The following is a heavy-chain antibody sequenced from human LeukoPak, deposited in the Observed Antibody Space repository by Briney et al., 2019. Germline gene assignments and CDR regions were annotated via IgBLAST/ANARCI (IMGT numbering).Heavy chain of an antibody. Sequence: PGGSLRLSCAASGFTFSSYSMNWVRQAPGKGLEWVSAISSSSSYIYYADSVKGRFTISRDNAKNSLYLQMNSLRAEDTAVYYCARESLGYYYGSGSYSSFDYWGQGTLVTVSS. V-gene: IGHV3-21*01. CDR1: GFTFSSYS. CDR2: ISSSSSYI. CDR3: ARESLGYYYGSGSYSSFDY. J-gene: IGHJ4*02. D-gene: IGHD3-10*01.